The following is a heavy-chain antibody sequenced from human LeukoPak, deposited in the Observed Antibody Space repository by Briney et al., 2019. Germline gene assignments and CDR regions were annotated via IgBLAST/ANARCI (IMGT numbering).Heavy chain of an antibody. CDR3: ARGADSGYSSDN. J-gene: IGHJ4*02. CDR1: GFTFSNYW. V-gene: IGHV3-74*01. D-gene: IGHD3-9*01. Sequence: PGGSLRLSCAASGFTFSNYWMHWVRHAPGKGLVWVSRINSDGRSTNYADPVKGRFTISRDNAKNTLYLQMNSLRAEDTAVYYCARGADSGYSSDNWGQGTLVSVSS. CDR2: INSDGRST.